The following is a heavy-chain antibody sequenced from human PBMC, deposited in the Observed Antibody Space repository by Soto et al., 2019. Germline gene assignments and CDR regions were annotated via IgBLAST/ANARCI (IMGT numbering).Heavy chain of an antibody. CDR3: AKDGTTGGLDSY. J-gene: IGHJ4*02. CDR2: ISYDGSNK. Sequence: PGGSLRLSCAASGFTFSSYGMHWVRQAPGKGLEWVAVISYDGSNKYYADSVKGRFTISRDNSKNTLYLQMNSLRAEDTAVYYCAKDGTTGGLDSYWGQGTLVTVSS. CDR1: GFTFSSYG. V-gene: IGHV3-30*18. D-gene: IGHD1-1*01.